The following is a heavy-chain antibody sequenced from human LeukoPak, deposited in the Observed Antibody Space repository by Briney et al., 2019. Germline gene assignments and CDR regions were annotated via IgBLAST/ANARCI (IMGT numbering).Heavy chain of an antibody. J-gene: IGHJ4*02. CDR2: INPNSGGT. Sequence: ASVKVSCKASGYTFTGYYMHWVRQAPGQGLEWMGWINPNSGGTNYAQKFQGRVTMTRDTSISTAYMELSRLRSDDTAVYYCARVPSDAFDFWSGYPYFDYWGQGTLVTVSS. CDR3: ARVPSDAFDFWSGYPYFDY. D-gene: IGHD3-3*01. CDR1: GYTFTGYY. V-gene: IGHV1-2*02.